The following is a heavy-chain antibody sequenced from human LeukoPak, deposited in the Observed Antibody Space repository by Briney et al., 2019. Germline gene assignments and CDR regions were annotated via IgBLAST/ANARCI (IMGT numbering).Heavy chain of an antibody. J-gene: IGHJ6*03. CDR3: ARGPTAYYYYYMDV. CDR2: INHSGRT. CDR1: GGSFSGYY. Sequence: PSETLSLTCAVYGGSFSGYYWSCIRQPPGKGLEWIGEINHSGRTNYNPSLKSRVTISIDTSKNQFSLKLSSVTAADTAVYYCARGPTAYYYYYMDVWGKGTTVTVSS. V-gene: IGHV4-34*01. D-gene: IGHD2-21*02.